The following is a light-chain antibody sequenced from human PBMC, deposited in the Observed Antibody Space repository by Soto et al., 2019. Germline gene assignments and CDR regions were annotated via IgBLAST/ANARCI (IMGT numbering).Light chain of an antibody. Sequence: QSALTQPASVSGSPGQSITISCTGTSSDVXGYNYVSWYQQHPGKAPKLMIYDVSNRPSGVSNRFSGSRSGNTASLTISGLQAEDEADYYCSSYTSSSTVVFGGGTKLTVL. J-gene: IGLJ2*01. V-gene: IGLV2-14*01. CDR1: SSDVXGYNY. CDR2: DVS. CDR3: SSYTSSSTVV.